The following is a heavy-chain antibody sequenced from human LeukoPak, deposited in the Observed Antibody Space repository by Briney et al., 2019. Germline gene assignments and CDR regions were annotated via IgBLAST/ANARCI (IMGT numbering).Heavy chain of an antibody. Sequence: SETLSLTCTVSGGSISSSSYYWGWIRQPPGKGLEWIGSMYYSGSTYYNPSLKSRVTMSVDTSKNQFSLKLSSVTAADTAVYYCARLYGSGSYYAQYYFDYWGQGTLVTVSS. J-gene: IGHJ4*02. CDR2: MYYSGST. CDR1: GGSISSSSYY. D-gene: IGHD3-10*01. V-gene: IGHV4-39*07. CDR3: ARLYGSGSYYAQYYFDY.